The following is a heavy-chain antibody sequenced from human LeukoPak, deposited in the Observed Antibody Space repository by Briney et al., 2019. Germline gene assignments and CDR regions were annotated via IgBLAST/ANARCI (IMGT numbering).Heavy chain of an antibody. CDR1: GGSISSYY. CDR3: ARGVYIAAAQYGY. Sequence: SETLSLTCTVSGGSISSYYWSWIRQPPGKGLEGIGYIYYSGTTNYNPSLKSRVTIAVDTSKNQFSLKLSSVTAADTAVYYCARGVYIAAAQYGYWGQGTLVTVSS. D-gene: IGHD6-13*01. J-gene: IGHJ4*02. V-gene: IGHV4-59*01. CDR2: IYYSGTT.